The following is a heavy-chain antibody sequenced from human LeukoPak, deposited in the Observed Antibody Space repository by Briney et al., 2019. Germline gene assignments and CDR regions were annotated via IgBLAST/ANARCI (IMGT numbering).Heavy chain of an antibody. Sequence: YPGGSLRLSCAAPGFTFSSYAMSSVRQAPAKGLEWVSANSGSGGSTYYADSVKSRFTISRDNAKNTLYLQMNSLRAEDTAVNYCAKGNYYGSGSYNIPFDYWGQGTLVTVSS. D-gene: IGHD3-10*01. V-gene: IGHV3-23*01. J-gene: IGHJ4*02. CDR2: NSGSGGST. CDR1: GFTFSSYA. CDR3: AKGNYYGSGSYNIPFDY.